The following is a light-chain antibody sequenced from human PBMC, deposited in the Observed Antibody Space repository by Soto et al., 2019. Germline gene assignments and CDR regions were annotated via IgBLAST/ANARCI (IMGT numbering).Light chain of an antibody. CDR3: QHYNNWPSYT. V-gene: IGKV3-15*01. CDR1: QSVSSD. CDR2: GAS. Sequence: EIVMTQSPGTLSVSPGERATFSCRASQSVSSDLAWYQQKPGQAPRLLIYGASTRATGVPARFSGSGSGTEFTLTISSLQSEDFAVYYCQHYNNWPSYTFGQGTKLEIK. J-gene: IGKJ2*01.